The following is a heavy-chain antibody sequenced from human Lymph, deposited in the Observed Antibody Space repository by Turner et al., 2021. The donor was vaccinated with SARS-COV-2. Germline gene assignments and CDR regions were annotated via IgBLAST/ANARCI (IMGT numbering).Heavy chain of an antibody. V-gene: IGHV3-30*04. CDR2: ISYDGSNK. J-gene: IGHJ6*02. CDR1: GFTLRTYA. Sequence: QVQLVESGGGVVQPGRSLRLSCAASGFTLRTYAIYWVRQAPGKGLGGVAVISYDGSNKYYADSVKGRFTISRDNSKNTLYRQMNSLRAEDTAVYYCARYASGGYFYYGMDVWGQGSTVTVSS. CDR3: ARYASGGYFYYGMDV. D-gene: IGHD3-10*01.